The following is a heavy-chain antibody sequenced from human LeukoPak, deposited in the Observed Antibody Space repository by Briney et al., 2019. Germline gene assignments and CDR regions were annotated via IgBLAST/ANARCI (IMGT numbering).Heavy chain of an antibody. Sequence: ASVKVSCKASGYTFPSYFMHWVRQAPGQGLEWMGIINPTGGSTTYAQKFQGRVTMTRDTSTSTVYMGLSGLRSDDTAVYYCARTAARRFDYWGQGTLVTVSS. CDR1: GYTFPSYF. D-gene: IGHD6-6*01. CDR3: ARTAARRFDY. CDR2: INPTGGST. V-gene: IGHV1-46*01. J-gene: IGHJ4*02.